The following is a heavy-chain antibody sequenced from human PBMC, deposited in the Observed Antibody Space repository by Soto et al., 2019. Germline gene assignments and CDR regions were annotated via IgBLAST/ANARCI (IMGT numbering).Heavy chain of an antibody. CDR1: GFSLSNARMG. CDR2: IFSNDEK. J-gene: IGHJ3*02. D-gene: IGHD2-8*01. Sequence: QVTLKESGPVLVKPTETLTLTCTVSGFSLSNARMGVSWIRQPPGKALEWLAHIFSNDEKSYSTSLKSRLTISTDTPKSEGVLTMSAMDPVDTATYYCARILGASNGVRASDIRGQGTMVTVSS. V-gene: IGHV2-26*01. CDR3: ARILGASNGVRASDI.